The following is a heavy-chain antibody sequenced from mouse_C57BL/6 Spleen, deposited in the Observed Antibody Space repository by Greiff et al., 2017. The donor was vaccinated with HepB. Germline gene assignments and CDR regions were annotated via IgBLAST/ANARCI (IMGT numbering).Heavy chain of an antibody. CDR3: ARQDY. V-gene: IGHV5-6*02. J-gene: IGHJ2*01. Sequence: DVKLVESGGDLVKPGGSLKLSCAASGLTFSSYGMSWVRQTPDKRLEWVATISSGGSYTYYPDSVKGRFTISRDNAKNTLYLQMSSLKSEDTAMYYCARQDYWGQGTTLTVSS. CDR1: GLTFSSYG. CDR2: ISSGGSYT.